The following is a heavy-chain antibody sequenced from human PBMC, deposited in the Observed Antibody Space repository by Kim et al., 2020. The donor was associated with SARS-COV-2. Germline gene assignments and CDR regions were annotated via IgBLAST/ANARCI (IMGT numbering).Heavy chain of an antibody. Sequence: SVKVSCKASGFTFTSSAVQWVRQARGQRLEWIGWIVVGSGNTNYAQKFQERVTITRDMSTSTAYMELSSLRSEDTAVYYCAADYVTYYYDSSGYYGTMDVWGQGTTVTVSS. V-gene: IGHV1-58*01. D-gene: IGHD3-22*01. CDR1: GFTFTSSA. CDR2: IVVGSGNT. J-gene: IGHJ6*02. CDR3: AADYVTYYYDSSGYYGTMDV.